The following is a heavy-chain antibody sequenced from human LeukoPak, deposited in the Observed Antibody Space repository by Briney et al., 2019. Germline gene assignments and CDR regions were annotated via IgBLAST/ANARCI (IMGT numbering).Heavy chain of an antibody. CDR1: GYTFTSYG. CDR3: ARAFSYDILTGYYYYYYMDV. D-gene: IGHD3-9*01. V-gene: IGHV1-18*01. Sequence: ASVKVSCKASGYTFTSYGISWVRQAPGRGLEWMGWISAYNGNTNYAQKLQGRVTMTTDTSTSTAYMELRSLRSDDTAVYYCARAFSYDILTGYYYYYYMDVWGKGTTVTISS. CDR2: ISAYNGNT. J-gene: IGHJ6*03.